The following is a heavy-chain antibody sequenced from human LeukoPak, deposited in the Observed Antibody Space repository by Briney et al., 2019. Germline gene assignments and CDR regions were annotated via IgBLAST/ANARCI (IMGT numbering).Heavy chain of an antibody. CDR2: ISYDGSNE. CDR3: AKTYYSSRAHYYYYYYMDV. CDR1: GFTFSSYV. D-gene: IGHD3-10*01. Sequence: GGSLRLSCAASGFTFSSYVMHWVRQAPGKGLEWVAIISYDGSNEYYADSVKGRFTISRDNSKHTLYLQMNSLRAADTAVYYCAKTYYSSRAHYYYYYYMDVWGKGTTVTISS. J-gene: IGHJ6*03. V-gene: IGHV3-30*04.